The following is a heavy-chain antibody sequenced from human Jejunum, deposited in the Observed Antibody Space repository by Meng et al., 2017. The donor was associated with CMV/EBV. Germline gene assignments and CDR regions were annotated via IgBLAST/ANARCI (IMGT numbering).Heavy chain of an antibody. CDR2: IQYDGSNK. Sequence: GFTFSRYGMHWVRQAPGKGLEWVAFIQYDGSNKYYVESVKGRFTISRDNSKNTLYLQMDSLRAEDTAVYYCAKLTSCCYTGYFDYWGQGMLVTVSS. D-gene: IGHD2-2*01. CDR3: AKLTSCCYTGYFDY. CDR1: GFTFSRYG. V-gene: IGHV3-30*02. J-gene: IGHJ4*02.